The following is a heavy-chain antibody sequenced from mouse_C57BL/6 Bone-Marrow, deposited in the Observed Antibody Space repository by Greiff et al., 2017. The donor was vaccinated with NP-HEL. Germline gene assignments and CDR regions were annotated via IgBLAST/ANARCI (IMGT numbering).Heavy chain of an antibody. V-gene: IGHV5-16*01. J-gene: IGHJ4*01. CDR2: INYDGSST. CDR3: AREGGLRRRTYAMDY. CDR1: GFTFSDYY. D-gene: IGHD2-4*01. Sequence: EVHLVESEGGLVQPGSSMKLSCTASGFTFSDYYMAWVRPVPEKGLEWVANINYDGSSTYYLASLKSRFIISRDNAKNILYLQMSRLKSEDTATYYCAREGGLRRRTYAMDYWGQGTSVTVSS.